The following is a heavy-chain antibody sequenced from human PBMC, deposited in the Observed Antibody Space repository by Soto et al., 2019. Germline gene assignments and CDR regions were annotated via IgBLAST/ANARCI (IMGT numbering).Heavy chain of an antibody. CDR1: GGSISSYY. V-gene: IGHV4-4*07. J-gene: IGHJ6*02. CDR2: IYTSGST. CDR3: ARGVGYCSSTSCSRGYYYGMDV. Sequence: SETLSLTCTVSGGSISSYYWSWIRQPAGKGLEWIGRIYTSGSTNYNPSLKSRVTMSVDTSKNQFSLKLSSVTAADTAVYYCARGVGYCSSTSCSRGYYYGMDVWGQGTKVTVSS. D-gene: IGHD2-2*01.